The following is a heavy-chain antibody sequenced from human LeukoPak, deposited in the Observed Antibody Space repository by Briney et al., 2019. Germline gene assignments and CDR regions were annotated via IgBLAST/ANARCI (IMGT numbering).Heavy chain of an antibody. CDR2: ISSSSSYI. CDR3: ARDRSTTVTTYYGFDY. V-gene: IGHV3-21*01. CDR1: GFTFSSYS. D-gene: IGHD4-17*01. J-gene: IGHJ4*02. Sequence: PGGSLRLSCAASGFTFSSYSMNSVRQAPGKGLEWVSSISSSSSYIYYADSLKGRFTISRDNAKNSLYLQMNSLRAEDTAVYYCARDRSTTVTTYYGFDYWGQGTLVTVSS.